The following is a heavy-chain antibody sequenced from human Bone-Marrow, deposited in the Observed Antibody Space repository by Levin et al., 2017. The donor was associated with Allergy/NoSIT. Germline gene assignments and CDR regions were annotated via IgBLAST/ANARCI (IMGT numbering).Heavy chain of an antibody. Sequence: GESLKISCKTSGYTFTGYYIHWVRQAPGHGLEWVGRINPNSGNTNYAQKFQGRVTVTRDTSITTAYMELSSLGSDDTAVYYCARTWGDPTGGGIDYWGQGTLVTVSS. CDR1: GYTFTGYY. J-gene: IGHJ4*02. D-gene: IGHD7-27*01. CDR2: INPNSGNT. CDR3: ARTWGDPTGGGIDY. V-gene: IGHV1-2*06.